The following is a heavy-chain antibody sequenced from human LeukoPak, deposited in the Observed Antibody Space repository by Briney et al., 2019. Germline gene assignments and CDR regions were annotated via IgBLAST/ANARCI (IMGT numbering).Heavy chain of an antibody. V-gene: IGHV3-53*05. Sequence: PGGSLRLSCAASGFTVSGTYMSWVRQAPGKGLEWVSVIYSAGDTFSADSVKGRFTIPRDNSKNTLYLQMNSLRAEDTAVFYCARDGGYSSGRGYPSWFDPWGQGTLVTVSS. J-gene: IGHJ5*02. CDR2: IYSAGDT. CDR3: ARDGGYSSGRGYPSWFDP. D-gene: IGHD6-19*01. CDR1: GFTVSGTY.